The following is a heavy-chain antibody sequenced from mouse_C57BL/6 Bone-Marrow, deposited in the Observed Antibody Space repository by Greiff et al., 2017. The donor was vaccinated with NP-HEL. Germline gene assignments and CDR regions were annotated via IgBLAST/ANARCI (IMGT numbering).Heavy chain of an antibody. CDR3: ARAPDYRFAY. CDR2: IYPGDGDT. D-gene: IGHD2-4*01. CDR1: GYAFSSYW. V-gene: IGHV1-80*01. Sequence: VKLVESGAELVKPGASVKISCKASGYAFSSYWMNWVKQRPGKGLEWIGQIYPGDGDTNYNGKFKGKATLTADKSSSTAYMQLSSLTSEDSAVYFCARAPDYRFAYWGQGTLVTVSA. J-gene: IGHJ3*01.